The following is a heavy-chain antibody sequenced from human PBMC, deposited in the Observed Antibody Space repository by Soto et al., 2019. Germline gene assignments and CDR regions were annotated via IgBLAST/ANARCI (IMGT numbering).Heavy chain of an antibody. D-gene: IGHD2-15*01. Sequence: QVQLVQSGAEVKKPGASVKVSCKASGYTFTSYGISWVRQAPGQGLEWMGWISAYNGNTNYAQKLQGRVTMTTDTSTSTAYMEMRSLRSDDTAVYYCARAPGYCGAGSCYAYWYFDLWGRGTLVTVSS. CDR3: ARAPGYCGAGSCYAYWYFDL. V-gene: IGHV1-18*04. CDR2: ISAYNGNT. CDR1: GYTFTSYG. J-gene: IGHJ2*01.